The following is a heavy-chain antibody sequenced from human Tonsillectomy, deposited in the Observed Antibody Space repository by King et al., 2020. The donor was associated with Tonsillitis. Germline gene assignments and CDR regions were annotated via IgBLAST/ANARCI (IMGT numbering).Heavy chain of an antibody. V-gene: IGHV2-5*02. D-gene: IGHD3-10*01. J-gene: IGHJ4*02. CDR3: AQRRYSYGSGRYYEYYFDY. CDR2: IYWDDDK. CDR1: GFSLSTSGVG. Sequence: LTLKESGPTLVKSTQTLTVTCSFSGFSLSTSGVGVGWIRQPPGKALEWLALIYWDDDKRYSPSLKSRLTITKDTSKNQVVLTMTNMDPVDTAKHYCAQRRYSYGSGRYYEYYFDYWGQGTLVTVSS.